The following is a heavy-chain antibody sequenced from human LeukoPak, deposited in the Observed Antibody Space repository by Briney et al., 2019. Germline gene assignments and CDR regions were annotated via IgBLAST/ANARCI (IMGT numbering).Heavy chain of an antibody. CDR3: AKDIGATPKYAFDI. CDR2: ISSSSSYI. CDR1: GFTFSSYS. V-gene: IGHV3-21*01. Sequence: GRSLRLSCTASGFTFSSYSMNWVRQAPGKGLEWVSSISSSSSYIYYADSVKGRFTISRDNAKNSLYLQMHSLRAEDTAVYYCAKDIGATPKYAFDIWGQGTMVTVSS. J-gene: IGHJ3*02. D-gene: IGHD4-23*01.